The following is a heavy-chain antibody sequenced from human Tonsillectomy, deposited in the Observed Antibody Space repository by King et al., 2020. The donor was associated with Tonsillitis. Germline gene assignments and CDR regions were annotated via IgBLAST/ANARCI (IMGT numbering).Heavy chain of an antibody. D-gene: IGHD6-13*01. J-gene: IGHJ4*02. V-gene: IGHV4-4*07. CDR1: GASISSFP. CDR2: MQSRGSS. Sequence: VQLQESGPGLVRPSETLSLNCTVSGASISSFPWSWIRQPAGKGLEWIGRMQSRGSSNYSPSLKSRVSMSVDTSKNQFSLRLTSVTAADTAMYYCAREEVKGSWLFDLWGQGTLVTVSS. CDR3: AREEVKGSWLFDL.